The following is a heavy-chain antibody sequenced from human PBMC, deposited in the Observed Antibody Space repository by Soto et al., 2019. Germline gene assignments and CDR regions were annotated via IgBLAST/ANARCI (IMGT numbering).Heavy chain of an antibody. CDR3: AHRATTVTWWFDT. V-gene: IGHV2-5*02. CDR2: IYWDDDT. Sequence: QITLKESGPTLVKPTQTLTLTCTFSGFSLTTSGVGVGWFRQPPGKALEWLALIYWDDDTHYSPSLKSRPTNTKDTSQSHVVLTMTNMDPADTATYFCAHRATTVTWWFDTWGKGTLVTVSS. J-gene: IGHJ5*02. D-gene: IGHD4-17*01. CDR1: GFSLTTSGVG.